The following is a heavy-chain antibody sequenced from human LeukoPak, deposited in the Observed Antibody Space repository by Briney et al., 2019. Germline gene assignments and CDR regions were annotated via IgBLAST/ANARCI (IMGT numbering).Heavy chain of an antibody. CDR3: APGSYFDY. D-gene: IGHD1-26*01. Sequence: TGGSLRLSCAASGFTFSNYAMSWVRQAPGKGLEWISYISGSGTIIYYADSVKGRFTISRDDSKNTLYLQINNLRVEDTAVYYCAPGSYFDYWGQGTLVTVSS. V-gene: IGHV3-23*01. CDR2: ISGSGTII. J-gene: IGHJ4*02. CDR1: GFTFSNYA.